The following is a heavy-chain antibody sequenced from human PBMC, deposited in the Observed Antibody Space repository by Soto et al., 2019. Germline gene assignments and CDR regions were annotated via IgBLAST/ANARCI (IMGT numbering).Heavy chain of an antibody. Sequence: GWSLRLSCVTSGFTFSRNTMNWVRQAPGKGLEWVASITSSGSYVYYADSVKGRFSASRDNAKNSLSLQMDSLRPDDTAIYFCVKDEGIEAMDVWGQGTPVTVSS. D-gene: IGHD3-3*02. V-gene: IGHV3-21*01. CDR3: VKDEGIEAMDV. CDR1: GFTFSRNT. J-gene: IGHJ6*02. CDR2: ITSSGSYV.